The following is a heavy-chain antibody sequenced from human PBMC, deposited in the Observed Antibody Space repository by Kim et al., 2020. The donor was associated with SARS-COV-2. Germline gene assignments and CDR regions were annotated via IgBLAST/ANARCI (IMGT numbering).Heavy chain of an antibody. CDR1: GFTFNNYW. Sequence: GGSLRLSCAASGFTFNNYWMHWVRQAPGKGLVWVSRISSDGNITTYADSVKGRFTISRDNAKNTLYLQMNSLGAEDTAVYYCARVSYDILTGRGNYFDYWGQGTLVTVSS. CDR2: ISSDGNIT. D-gene: IGHD3-9*01. J-gene: IGHJ4*02. CDR3: ARVSYDILTGRGNYFDY. V-gene: IGHV3-74*01.